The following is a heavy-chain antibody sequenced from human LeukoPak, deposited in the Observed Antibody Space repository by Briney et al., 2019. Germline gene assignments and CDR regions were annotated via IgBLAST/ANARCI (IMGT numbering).Heavy chain of an antibody. CDR3: AKDQGRYFDWSPYYYYYYGMDV. CDR2: ISGSGGST. D-gene: IGHD3-9*01. Sequence: GGSLRLSCAASGFTFSSYAMSWVRQAPGKGLEWVSAISGSGGSTYYADSVKGRFTISRDNSKNTLYLQMNSLRAEDTAVYYCAKDQGRYFDWSPYYYYYYGMDVWGKGTTVTVSS. J-gene: IGHJ6*04. CDR1: GFTFSSYA. V-gene: IGHV3-23*01.